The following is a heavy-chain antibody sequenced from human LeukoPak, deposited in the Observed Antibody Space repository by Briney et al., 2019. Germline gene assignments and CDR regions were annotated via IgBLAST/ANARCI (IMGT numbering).Heavy chain of an antibody. CDR3: ARVRSAARPDGDYFDY. J-gene: IGHJ4*02. D-gene: IGHD6-6*01. V-gene: IGHV4-4*07. CDR2: IYTSGST. Sequence: KPSETLSLTCTVSVGSISSYYWSGIRQPAGRGRECSARIYTSGSTNYNPPLKSRVTMSVDTSKNQLSLKLRSVTAADTDVYYCARVRSAARPDGDYFDYWGQGTLVTVSS. CDR1: VGSISSYY.